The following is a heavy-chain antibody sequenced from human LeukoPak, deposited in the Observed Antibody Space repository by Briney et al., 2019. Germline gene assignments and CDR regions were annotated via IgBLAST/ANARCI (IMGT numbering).Heavy chain of an antibody. Sequence: GASVKVSCKASGYTFTGYYMHWVRQAPGQGLEWMGWINPNSGGTNYAQKFQGRVTMTRNTSISTAYMELSSLRSEDTAVYYCARGSYFRGFDYWGQGTLVTVSS. CDR2: INPNSGGT. V-gene: IGHV1-2*02. CDR3: ARGSYFRGFDY. J-gene: IGHJ4*02. CDR1: GYTFTGYY. D-gene: IGHD1-26*01.